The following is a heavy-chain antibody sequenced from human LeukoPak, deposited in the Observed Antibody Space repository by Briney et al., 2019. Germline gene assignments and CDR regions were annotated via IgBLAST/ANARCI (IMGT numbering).Heavy chain of an antibody. J-gene: IGHJ4*02. V-gene: IGHV1-2*02. Sequence: GASVKVSCKASGYTFTGNYIHWVRQAPGQGLEWMGWINPNSGGTNYAQNFQGRVTMTRDTSISTAYMELSRLRSDDTAVYYCARVPKSGSSHDWGQGTLVTVSS. CDR2: INPNSGGT. CDR3: ARVPKSGSSHD. D-gene: IGHD1-26*01. CDR1: GYTFTGNY.